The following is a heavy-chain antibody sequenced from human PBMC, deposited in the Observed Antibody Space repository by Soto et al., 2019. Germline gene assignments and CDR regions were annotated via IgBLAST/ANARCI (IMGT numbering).Heavy chain of an antibody. CDR3: ARDSSGWYFGWVDP. CDR1: GGSISSYY. CDR2: IYYSGST. V-gene: IGHV4-59*01. J-gene: IGHJ5*02. Sequence: SETLSLTCTVSGGSISSYYWSWIRQPPGKGLEWIGYIYYSGSTNYNPSLKSRVTISVDTSKNQFSLKLSSVTAADTAVYYCARDSSGWYFGWVDPWGQGNLVT. D-gene: IGHD6-19*01.